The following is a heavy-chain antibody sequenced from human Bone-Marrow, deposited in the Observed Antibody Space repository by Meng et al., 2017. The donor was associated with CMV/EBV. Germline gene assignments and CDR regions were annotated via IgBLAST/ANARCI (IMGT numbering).Heavy chain of an antibody. CDR1: GYTFTSYY. CDR3: ARMRWYEDAFDV. CDR2: MNADSGNT. D-gene: IGHD6-13*01. V-gene: IGHV1-8*02. J-gene: IGHJ3*01. Sequence: ASVKVSCKASGYTFTSYYMHWVRQAPGQGLEWMGWMNADSGNTGYAQKFQGRVTMTRNTSTSTAYMELSSLRSEDTAVYYCARMRWYEDAFDVCGQGTMVTVSS.